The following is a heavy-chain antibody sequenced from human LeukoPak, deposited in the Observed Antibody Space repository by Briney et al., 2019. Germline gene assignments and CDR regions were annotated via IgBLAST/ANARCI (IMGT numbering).Heavy chain of an antibody. Sequence: GGSLRLSCAVSEFPFSKAWMSWVRLAPGKGLEWVGRIKSKTDGGTTDYAAPVKGRFTISRDDSKNTLYLQMNSLKTEDTAVYYCTSVGFGPYYFDNWGQGTLAAVSS. J-gene: IGHJ4*02. CDR2: IKSKTDGGTT. D-gene: IGHD3-10*01. V-gene: IGHV3-15*01. CDR1: EFPFSKAW. CDR3: TSVGFGPYYFDN.